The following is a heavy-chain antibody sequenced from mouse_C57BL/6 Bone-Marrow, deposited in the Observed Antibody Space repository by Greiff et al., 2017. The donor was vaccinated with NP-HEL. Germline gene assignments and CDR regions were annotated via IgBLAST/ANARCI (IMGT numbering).Heavy chain of an antibody. CDR1: GYTFTSYW. V-gene: IGHV1-55*01. J-gene: IGHJ2*01. D-gene: IGHD1-1*01. Sequence: QVQLQQPGAELVRPGSSVKLSCKASGYTFTSYWMDWVKQRPGQGLEWIGDIYPGSGSTNYNEKFKSKATLTVDTSSSTAYMQLSSLTSEDSAVYYCARFSITTVVAFDYWGQGTTLTVSS. CDR2: IYPGSGST. CDR3: ARFSITTVVAFDY.